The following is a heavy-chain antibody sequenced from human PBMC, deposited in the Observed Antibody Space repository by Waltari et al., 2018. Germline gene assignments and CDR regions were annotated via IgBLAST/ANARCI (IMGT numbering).Heavy chain of an antibody. D-gene: IGHD3-3*01. J-gene: IGHJ6*03. Sequence: QVQLVQSGAEVKKPGASVKVSCKTSGFTFTGYYIHWVRQAPGQGLEWMAWINLNSGDTNHAQKFQGRITMTRDTSTSTAYMELGRLKSDDTAIYYCARRVHFGYYMDAWGKGTTVTVSS. CDR2: INLNSGDT. V-gene: IGHV1-2*02. CDR3: ARRVHFGYYMDA. CDR1: GFTFTGYY.